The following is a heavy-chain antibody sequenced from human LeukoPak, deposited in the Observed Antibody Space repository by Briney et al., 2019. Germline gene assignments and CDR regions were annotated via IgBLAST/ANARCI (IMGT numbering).Heavy chain of an antibody. D-gene: IGHD3-3*01. CDR3: AREVYYDFWSGYPDY. J-gene: IGHJ4*02. CDR1: GGSFSGYY. V-gene: IGHV4-30-4*08. Sequence: NTSETLSLTCAVYGGSFSGYYWSWIRQPPGKGLEWIGYIYYSGSTYYNPSLKSRVTISVDTSKNQFSLKLSSVTAADTAVYYCAREVYYDFWSGYPDYWGQGTLVTVSS. CDR2: IYYSGST.